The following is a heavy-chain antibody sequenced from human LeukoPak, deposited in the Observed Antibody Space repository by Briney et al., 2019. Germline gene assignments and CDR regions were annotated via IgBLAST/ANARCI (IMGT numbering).Heavy chain of an antibody. Sequence: SVKVSFKSSVGTFSSYAISWVRQAPGQGLEWMGGIIPIFGTANYSQKLQGRVTITADESTSTAYMELSSLRSEDTAVYYCPTPGKAITMFGVVNNYYYYMHVWGKGTTVTVSS. V-gene: IGHV1-69*13. CDR2: IIPIFGTA. J-gene: IGHJ6*03. CDR1: VGTFSSYA. D-gene: IGHD3-3*01. CDR3: PTPGKAITMFGVVNNYYYYMHV.